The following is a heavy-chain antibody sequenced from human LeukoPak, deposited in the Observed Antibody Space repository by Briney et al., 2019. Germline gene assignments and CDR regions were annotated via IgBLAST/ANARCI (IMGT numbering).Heavy chain of an antibody. Sequence: SETLSLTCAVYGGSFSGYYWSWIRQPPGKGLEWIGEINHSGSTNYNPSLESRVTISVDTSKKQFSLKLSSVTAADTAVYYCVTYYFDSSGPKKNYWGQGTLVTVSS. CDR3: VTYYFDSSGPKKNY. D-gene: IGHD3-22*01. J-gene: IGHJ4*02. V-gene: IGHV4-34*01. CDR2: INHSGST. CDR1: GGSFSGYY.